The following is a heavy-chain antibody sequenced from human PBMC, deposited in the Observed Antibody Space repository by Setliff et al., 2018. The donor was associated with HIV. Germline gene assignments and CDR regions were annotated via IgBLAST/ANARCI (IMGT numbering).Heavy chain of an antibody. J-gene: IGHJ4*02. Sequence: ASVKVSCKASGYIFTDFYIHWVRQAPGQGLEWIGRINPISGVADYLKKFKGRVTMTTDTATNTAHMELIRPRFDDTAVYYCARQLSNSLDFWGQGAQVTVSS. CDR1: GYIFTDFY. D-gene: IGHD7-27*01. CDR2: INPISGVA. CDR3: ARQLSNSLDF. V-gene: IGHV1-2*06.